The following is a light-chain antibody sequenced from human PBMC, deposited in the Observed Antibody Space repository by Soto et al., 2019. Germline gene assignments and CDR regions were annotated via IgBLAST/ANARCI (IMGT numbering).Light chain of an antibody. CDR1: EDITIY. V-gene: IGKV1-9*01. Sequence: LSAYVWARVSLHCRASEDITIYLAWYQQKPGKAPNLLMYAASTLQSGVPSRFSGSGSGTDFTLTISSLQAEDFATYYCQQTRRYPSTFGGGTKVDIK. CDR2: AAS. CDR3: QQTRRYPST. J-gene: IGKJ4*01.